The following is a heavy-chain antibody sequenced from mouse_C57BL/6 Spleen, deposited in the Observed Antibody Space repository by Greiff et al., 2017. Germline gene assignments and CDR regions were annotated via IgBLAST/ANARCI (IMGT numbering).Heavy chain of an antibody. D-gene: IGHD1-1*01. V-gene: IGHV1-74*01. CDR2: INPSDSDT. Sequence: VQLQQPGAELVKPGASVKVSCKASGYTFTSYWMHWVKQRPGQGLEWIGRINPSDSDTNYNQKFKGKATLPVDKSSNTAYMQISSLTSEDSAFYYCATYSYGSSYGYWGQGTTLTVSS. J-gene: IGHJ2*01. CDR3: ATYSYGSSYGY. CDR1: GYTFTSYW.